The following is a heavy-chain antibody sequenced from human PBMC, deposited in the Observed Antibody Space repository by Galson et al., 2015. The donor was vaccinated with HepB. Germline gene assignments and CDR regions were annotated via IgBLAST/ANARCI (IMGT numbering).Heavy chain of an antibody. V-gene: IGHV3-48*01. CDR3: ARAAGYSSSWWTIDY. CDR2: ISSSSSTI. CDR1: GFTFSSYS. J-gene: IGHJ4*02. Sequence: SLRLSCAASGFTFSSYSMNWVRQAPGKGLEWVSYISSSSSTIYYADSVKGRFTISRDNAKNSLYLQMNSLRAEDTAVYYCARAAGYSSSWWTIDYWGQGTLVTVSS. D-gene: IGHD6-13*01.